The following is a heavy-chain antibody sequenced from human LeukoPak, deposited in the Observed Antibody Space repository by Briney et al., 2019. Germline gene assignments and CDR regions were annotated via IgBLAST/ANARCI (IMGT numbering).Heavy chain of an antibody. D-gene: IGHD1-14*01. Sequence: PGGSLRLSCAASGFTFSSYGMSWVRQAPGKGLEWVSAISGSGGSAYYADSVKGRFTISRDNSKNTLYLQMNSLRAEDTAVYYCAKSPTQGTDYYYYMDVWGKGTTVTVSS. CDR3: AKSPTQGTDYYYYMDV. V-gene: IGHV3-23*01. CDR2: ISGSGGSA. CDR1: GFTFSSYG. J-gene: IGHJ6*03.